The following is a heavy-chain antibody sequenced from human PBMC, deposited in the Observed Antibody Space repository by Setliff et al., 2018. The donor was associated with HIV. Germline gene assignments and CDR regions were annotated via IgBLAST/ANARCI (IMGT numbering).Heavy chain of an antibody. CDR3: ARELYREWDY. Sequence: GGSLRLSCAASGFTVSSNYMSWVRQAPGKGLEWVSVIYGGGTTHYADSVKGRFTISRDNSKNTVYLQTNSLRVEDTAVYYCARELYREWDYWGQGTLVTVSS. CDR1: GFTVSSNY. V-gene: IGHV3-66*02. D-gene: IGHD3-10*01. CDR2: IYGGGTT. J-gene: IGHJ4*02.